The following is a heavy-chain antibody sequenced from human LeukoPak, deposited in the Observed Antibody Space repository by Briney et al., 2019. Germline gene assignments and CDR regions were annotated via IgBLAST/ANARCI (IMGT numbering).Heavy chain of an antibody. J-gene: IGHJ4*02. V-gene: IGHV5-51*01. CDR2: IYTGDSDT. Sequence: GESLKISCKGSGYSFTSYWIGWVRQMPGKGLEWMGIIYTGDSDTRYSPSFQGQVTISADKSISTAYLQWSSLKASDTAMYYCARPPDYYDSSGPYYFDYWGQGTLVTVSS. D-gene: IGHD3-22*01. CDR1: GYSFTSYW. CDR3: ARPPDYYDSSGPYYFDY.